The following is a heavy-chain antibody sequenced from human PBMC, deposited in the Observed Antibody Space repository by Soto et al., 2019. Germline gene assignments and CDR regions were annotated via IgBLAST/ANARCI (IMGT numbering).Heavy chain of an antibody. CDR3: ARAEGYYDSSGYYHYYGMDV. CDR1: GFTFSSYA. Sequence: QVQLVESGGGVVQPGRSLRLSCAASGFTFSSYAMHWVRQAPGKGLEWVAVISYDGSNKYYADSVKGRFTISRDNSKNTLYLQMNSLRAEDTAVYYCARAEGYYDSSGYYHYYGMDVWGQGTTVTVSS. J-gene: IGHJ6*02. V-gene: IGHV3-30-3*01. CDR2: ISYDGSNK. D-gene: IGHD3-22*01.